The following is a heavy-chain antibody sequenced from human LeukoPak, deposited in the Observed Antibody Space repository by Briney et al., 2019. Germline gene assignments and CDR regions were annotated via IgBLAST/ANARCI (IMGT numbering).Heavy chain of an antibody. J-gene: IGHJ4*02. V-gene: IGHV1-69*06. CDR1: GGTFSSYA. D-gene: IGHD3-9*01. CDR2: IIPIFGTA. CDR3: ARGSRPVYNLLTGKRYFDY. Sequence: EASVKVSRKASGGTFSSYAISWVRQAPGQGLEWMGGIIPIFGTANYAQKFQGRVTITADKSTSTVYMELSSLRSEDTAVYYCARGSRPVYNLLTGKRYFDYWGQGTLLTVSS.